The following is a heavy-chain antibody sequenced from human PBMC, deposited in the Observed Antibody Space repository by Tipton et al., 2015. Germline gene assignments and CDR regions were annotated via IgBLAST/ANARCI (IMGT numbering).Heavy chain of an antibody. CDR3: ARDRHLTLLRAVSPFYYGMDV. Sequence: TLSLTCTVSGASLNSGGYYWSWIRQHPEKGLEWIGHIDHSGNTHYNPSLESRVTMSVDTAKSQFSLTLRSVSAADTAVYYCARDRHLTLLRAVSPFYYGMDVWGQGTTVTVSS. J-gene: IGHJ6*02. D-gene: IGHD3-10*01. V-gene: IGHV4-31*03. CDR2: IDHSGNT. CDR1: GASLNSGGYY.